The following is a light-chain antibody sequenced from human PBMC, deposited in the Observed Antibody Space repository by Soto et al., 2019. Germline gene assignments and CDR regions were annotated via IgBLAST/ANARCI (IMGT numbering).Light chain of an antibody. Sequence: DLPMTQSPSSLSASVGDRVTISCRASQGISNYLAWYQQKPGKAPRLLIYAASSLQSGVSFRFTGSGSGTDFTLTISSLQPEDVATYYCQNYNWPPFTFGPGTKVDIK. CDR2: AAS. CDR1: QGISNY. CDR3: QNYNWPPFT. J-gene: IGKJ3*01. V-gene: IGKV1-27*01.